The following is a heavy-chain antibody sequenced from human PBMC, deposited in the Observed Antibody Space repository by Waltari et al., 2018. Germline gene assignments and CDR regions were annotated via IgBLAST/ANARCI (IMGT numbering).Heavy chain of an antibody. V-gene: IGHV1-2*06. D-gene: IGHD3-22*01. CDR2: INPNSGGT. CDR3: ATWADYYDSSGYYGFDY. CDR1: GYTFTGYY. J-gene: IGHJ4*02. Sequence: QVQLVQSGAEVKKPGASVKVSCKASGYTFTGYYIHWVRQAPGQGLGCMGRINPNSGGTNYAQKFQGRVTMTRDTSISTAYMELSRLRSDDTAVYYCATWADYYDSSGYYGFDYWGQGTLVTVSS.